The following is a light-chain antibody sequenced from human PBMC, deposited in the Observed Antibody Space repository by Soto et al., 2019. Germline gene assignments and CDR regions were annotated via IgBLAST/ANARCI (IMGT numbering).Light chain of an antibody. CDR1: ESLVHSDGIAY. J-gene: IGKJ5*01. CDR3: MQGTHWQIT. CDR2: KVS. Sequence: VVRTHSPRALAVTLGQAGYISCRSNESLVHSDGIAYFSWFQQRPGRSPRSLIYKVSNRDSGVPARFSGSGSGTDFAMNISRVEAEDVGVYYCMQGTHWQITCGQGTRWEIK. V-gene: IGKV2-30*02.